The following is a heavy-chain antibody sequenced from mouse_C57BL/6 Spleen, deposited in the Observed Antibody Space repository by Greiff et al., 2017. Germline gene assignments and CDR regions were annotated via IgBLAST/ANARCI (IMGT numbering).Heavy chain of an antibody. V-gene: IGHV1-62-2*01. Sequence: QVQLKESGAELVKPGASVKLSCKASGYTFTEYTIHWVKQRSGQGLEWIGWFYPGSGSIKYNEKFKDKATLTADKSSSTVYMELSRVTSEDSAVYFCARHEGLGLYYYAMDYWGQGTSVTVSS. J-gene: IGHJ4*01. CDR3: ARHEGLGLYYYAMDY. D-gene: IGHD4-1*01. CDR1: GYTFTEYT. CDR2: FYPGSGSI.